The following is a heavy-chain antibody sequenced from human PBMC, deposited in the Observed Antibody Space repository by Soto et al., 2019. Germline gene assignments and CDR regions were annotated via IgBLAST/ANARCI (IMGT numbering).Heavy chain of an antibody. Sequence: GGSLRLSCAASGFTFSGSAMHWVRQASGKGLEWVGRIRSKANSYATAYAASVKGRFTISRDDSKNTAYLQMNSLKTEDTAVYYCTGVYYDILTGRLGWFDPWGQGTLVTVSS. J-gene: IGHJ5*02. D-gene: IGHD3-9*01. CDR3: TGVYYDILTGRLGWFDP. V-gene: IGHV3-73*01. CDR1: GFTFSGSA. CDR2: IRSKANSYAT.